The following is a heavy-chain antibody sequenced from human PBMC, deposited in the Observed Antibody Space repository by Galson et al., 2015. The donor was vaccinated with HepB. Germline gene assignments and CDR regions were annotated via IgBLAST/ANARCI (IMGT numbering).Heavy chain of an antibody. CDR1: GYTFTSYG. CDR3: ARQRSTYYYDSSGYPFDY. Sequence: SVKVSCKASGYTFTSYGISWVRQAPGQGLEWMGWISAYNGNTKYSQKFQGRVTITRDTSASTAYMELSSLRSEDTAVYYCARQRSTYYYDSSGYPFDYWGQGTLVTVSS. CDR2: ISAYNGNT. J-gene: IGHJ4*02. D-gene: IGHD3-22*01. V-gene: IGHV1-18*04.